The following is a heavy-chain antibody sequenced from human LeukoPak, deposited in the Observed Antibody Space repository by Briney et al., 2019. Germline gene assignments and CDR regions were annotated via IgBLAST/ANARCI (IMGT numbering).Heavy chain of an antibody. CDR3: ARAEGGDIVVVPAASLDY. CDR1: GGSTSSSTYY. Sequence: SETLSLTCTVSGGSTSSSTYYWAWIRQPPGKGLEWIGNIYYSGTTYYNPSLKSRVTISVDTSKNQFSLKLSSVTAADTAVYYCARAEGGDIVVVPAASLDYWGQGTLVTVSS. CDR2: IYYSGTT. V-gene: IGHV4-39*07. D-gene: IGHD2-2*01. J-gene: IGHJ4*02.